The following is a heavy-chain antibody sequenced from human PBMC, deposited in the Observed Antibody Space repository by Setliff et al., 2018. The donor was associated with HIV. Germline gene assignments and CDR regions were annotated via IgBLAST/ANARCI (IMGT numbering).Heavy chain of an antibody. CDR1: GGPIRSHY. J-gene: IGHJ6*02. V-gene: IGHV4-59*11. CDR3: ARDQGLELRGDYYYYGMDV. CDR2: FYHTGST. D-gene: IGHD1-7*01. Sequence: PSETLSLTCTVSGGPIRSHYWSWIRQPPGKGLEWIGSFYHTGSTHYNPSLKSRTTMSLDTSRNQVSLKLSSVSAADTAVYYCARDQGLELRGDYYYYGMDVWGQGTTVTVSS.